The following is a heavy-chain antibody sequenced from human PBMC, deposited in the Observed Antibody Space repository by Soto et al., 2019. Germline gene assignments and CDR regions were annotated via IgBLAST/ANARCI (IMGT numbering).Heavy chain of an antibody. CDR2: IYYSGST. D-gene: IGHD7-27*01. V-gene: IGHV4-31*03. Sequence: SETLSLTCTVSGGSIISDGYYWSWIRQHPGKGLEWIGYIYYSGSTYYNPSLKSRVTISVDTSKNQFSLKLSSVTAADTAVYYCARDLGVFDAFDIWGQGTMVTVSS. J-gene: IGHJ3*02. CDR1: GGSIISDGYY. CDR3: ARDLGVFDAFDI.